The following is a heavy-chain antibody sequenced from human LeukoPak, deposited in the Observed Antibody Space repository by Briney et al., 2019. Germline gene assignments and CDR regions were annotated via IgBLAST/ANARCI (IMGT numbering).Heavy chain of an antibody. CDR1: GFTFSSYG. V-gene: IGHV3-30*18. CDR2: ISYDGSNK. Sequence: PGGSLRLSCAASGFTFSSYGMHWVRQAPGKGLEGVAVISYDGSNKYYADSVKGRFTISRDNSKNTLYLQMNSLRAEDTAVYYCAKDRFRYYYDSSGYYYGYFDYWGQGTLVTVSS. J-gene: IGHJ4*02. CDR3: AKDRFRYYYDSSGYYYGYFDY. D-gene: IGHD3-22*01.